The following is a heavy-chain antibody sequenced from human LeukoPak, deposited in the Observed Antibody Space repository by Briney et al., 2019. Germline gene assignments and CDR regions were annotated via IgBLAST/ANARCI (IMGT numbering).Heavy chain of an antibody. D-gene: IGHD3-10*01. J-gene: IGHJ6*03. Sequence: PSETLSLTCTVSGGSISSSSYYWGWIRQPPGKGLEWIGSIYYNGNTPYNPSLKSRVTISVDKSKNQFSLKLSSVTAADTAVYYCARARGFGDYYYYYMDVWGKGTTVTISS. CDR2: IYYNGNT. CDR1: GGSISSSSYY. V-gene: IGHV4-39*07. CDR3: ARARGFGDYYYYYMDV.